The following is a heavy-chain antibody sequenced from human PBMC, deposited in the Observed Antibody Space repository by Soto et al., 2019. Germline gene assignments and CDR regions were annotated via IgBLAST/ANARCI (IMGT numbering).Heavy chain of an antibody. Sequence: PSETLSLTCAVYGGSFSGYYWSWIRQPPGKGLEWIGEINHSGSTNYNPSLKSRVTISVDTSKNQFSLKLSSVTAADTAVYYCALKGYSSSWGFWHFQHWGQGTLVTVSS. J-gene: IGHJ1*01. CDR1: GGSFSGYY. D-gene: IGHD6-6*01. CDR2: INHSGST. CDR3: ALKGYSSSWGFWHFQH. V-gene: IGHV4-34*01.